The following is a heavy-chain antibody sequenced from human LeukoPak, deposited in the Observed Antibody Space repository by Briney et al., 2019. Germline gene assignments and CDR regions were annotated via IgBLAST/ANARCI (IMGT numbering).Heavy chain of an antibody. D-gene: IGHD5-12*01. J-gene: IGHJ4*02. Sequence: ASVKVSCKASGYTFTGYYMHWVRQAPGQGLEWMGWINPNSGGTNYAQKFQGRVTMTRDTSISTAYMELSRLRSDDTAVYYCARDLTTKGIVATIMGIFDYWGQGTLVTVSS. CDR1: GYTFTGYY. V-gene: IGHV1-2*02. CDR2: INPNSGGT. CDR3: ARDLTTKGIVATIMGIFDY.